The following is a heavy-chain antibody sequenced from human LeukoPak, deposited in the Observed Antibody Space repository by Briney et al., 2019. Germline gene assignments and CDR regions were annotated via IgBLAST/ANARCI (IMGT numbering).Heavy chain of an antibody. D-gene: IGHD6-19*01. CDR1: GYTFTSHY. V-gene: IGHV1-2*02. Sequence: ASVKVSCKASGYTFTSHYMHWVRQAPGQGLEWMGWINPNSGGTNYAQKFQGRVTMTRDTSISTAYMELSRLRSDDTAVYYCARDLTVAGSPLDYWGQGTLVTVSS. CDR2: INPNSGGT. J-gene: IGHJ4*02. CDR3: ARDLTVAGSPLDY.